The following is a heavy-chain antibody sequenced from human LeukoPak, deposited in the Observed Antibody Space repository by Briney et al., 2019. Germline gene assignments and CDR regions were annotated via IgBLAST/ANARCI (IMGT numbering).Heavy chain of an antibody. V-gene: IGHV1-69*13. Sequence: SVKVSRKASGGTFSSYAISWVRQAPGQGLEWMGGIIPIFGTANYAQKFQGRVTITADESTSTAYMELSSLRSEDTAVYYCAREGPGYDSGDAFDIWGQGTMVTVSS. D-gene: IGHD5-12*01. CDR3: AREGPGYDSGDAFDI. CDR1: GGTFSSYA. CDR2: IIPIFGTA. J-gene: IGHJ3*02.